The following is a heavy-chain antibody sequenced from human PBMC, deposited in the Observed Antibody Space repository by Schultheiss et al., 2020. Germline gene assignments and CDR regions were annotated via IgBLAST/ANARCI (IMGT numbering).Heavy chain of an antibody. Sequence: SETLSLTCTVSGGSISSYYWSWIRQPPGKGLEWIGYIYYSGSTYYNPSLKSRVTISVDTSKNQFSLKLSSVTAADTAVYYCARTKQQGRGFDPWGQGTLVTVSS. J-gene: IGHJ5*02. CDR3: ARTKQQGRGFDP. D-gene: IGHD6-13*01. V-gene: IGHV4-59*08. CDR2: IYYSGST. CDR1: GGSISSYY.